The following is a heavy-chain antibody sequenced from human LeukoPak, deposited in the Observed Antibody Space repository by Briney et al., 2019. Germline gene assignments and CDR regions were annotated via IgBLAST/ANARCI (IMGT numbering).Heavy chain of an antibody. CDR1: GGSISSYY. Sequence: PSETLSLNCTVSGGSISSYYWRWIRQPPGKGLEWIGYIYYSGSTNYNPSLTSRVTISVDTSKNQFSLKLSSVTAADTAVYYCARLTYDFWSGSGYYIDYWGQGTLVTVSS. V-gene: IGHV4-59*08. D-gene: IGHD3-3*01. J-gene: IGHJ4*02. CDR3: ARLTYDFWSGSGYYIDY. CDR2: IYYSGST.